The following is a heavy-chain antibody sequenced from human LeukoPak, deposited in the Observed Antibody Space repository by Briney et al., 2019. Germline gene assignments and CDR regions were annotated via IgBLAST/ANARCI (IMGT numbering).Heavy chain of an antibody. Sequence: PSETLCLTCAVSAASMSNYYWSWIRQAPGKGLEWIGYISTSGSTNYNPSLKSRVSISLDTSKNRFSLNLNFVTAADTAVYYCASPRSGYRYTFDYWGQGALVTVSS. CDR1: AASMSNYY. CDR3: ASPRSGYRYTFDY. D-gene: IGHD3-22*01. J-gene: IGHJ4*02. V-gene: IGHV4-4*09. CDR2: ISTSGST.